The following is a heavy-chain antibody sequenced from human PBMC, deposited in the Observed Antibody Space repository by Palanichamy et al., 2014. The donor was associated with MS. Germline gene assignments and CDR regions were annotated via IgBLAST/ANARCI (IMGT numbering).Heavy chain of an antibody. V-gene: IGHV4-38-2*02. D-gene: IGHD3-22*01. Sequence: QVQLQESGPGPVKPSETLSLTCSVSGYPISSGYYWGWIRQSPGKGLEWIGSIYHGGRTLYTPSLKSRVILSQDTSNRRFSLNLSSVTAADTAVYYCARGPDSSGWLYWGQGTLVTVSS. CDR2: IYHGGRT. CDR3: ARGPDSSGWLY. CDR1: GYPISSGYY. J-gene: IGHJ4*02.